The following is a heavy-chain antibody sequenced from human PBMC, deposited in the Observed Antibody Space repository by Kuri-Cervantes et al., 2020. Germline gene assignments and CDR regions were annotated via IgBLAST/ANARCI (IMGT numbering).Heavy chain of an antibody. D-gene: IGHD4-23*01. V-gene: IGHV4-39*07. CDR2: IYYSGST. Sequence: GSLRLSCTVSGGSVSGSNYHWGWIRQPPGKGLEWIGYIYYSGSTYYNPSLKSRVTVSVDTSKNQFSLKLSSVTAADTAVYYCARDYGGNSGWFDPWGQGTLVTVSS. CDR3: ARDYGGNSGWFDP. J-gene: IGHJ5*02. CDR1: GGSVSGSNYH.